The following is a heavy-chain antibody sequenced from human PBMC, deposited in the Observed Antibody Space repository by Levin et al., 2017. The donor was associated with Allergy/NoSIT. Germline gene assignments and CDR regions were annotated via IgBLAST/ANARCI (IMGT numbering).Heavy chain of an antibody. CDR3: ARGPAKLTTFFYYYYGMDV. CDR2: INWNGGST. V-gene: IGHV3-20*01. J-gene: IGHJ6*02. D-gene: IGHD1-1*01. CDR1: GFTFDDYG. Sequence: GGSLRLSCAASGFTFDDYGMSWVRQAPGKGLEWVSGINWNGGSTGYADSVKGRFTISRDNAKNSLYLQMNSLRAEDTALYHCARGPAKLTTFFYYYYGMDVWGQGTTVTVSS.